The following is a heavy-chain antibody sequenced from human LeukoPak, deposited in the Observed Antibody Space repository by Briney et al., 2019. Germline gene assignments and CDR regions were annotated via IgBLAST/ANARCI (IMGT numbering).Heavy chain of an antibody. CDR2: ISSSSSYT. V-gene: IGHV3-11*06. J-gene: IGHJ3*02. CDR1: GFTFSDYY. CDR3: ARGRGYCSSTSCYERAFDI. Sequence: GGSLRLSCAASGFTFSDYYVSWIRQAPGKGLEWVSYISSSSSYTNYADSVKGRFTISRDNAKNSLYLQMNSLRAEDTAVYYCARGRGYCSSTSCYERAFDIWGQGTMVTVSS. D-gene: IGHD2-2*01.